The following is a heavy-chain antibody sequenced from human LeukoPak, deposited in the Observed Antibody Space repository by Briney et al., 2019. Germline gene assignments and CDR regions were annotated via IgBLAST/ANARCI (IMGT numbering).Heavy chain of an antibody. J-gene: IGHJ4*02. V-gene: IGHV3-30*18. D-gene: IGHD5-12*01. CDR3: AKDRLGYSGYGPSLFDY. CDR1: GFTFSSYG. Sequence: PGGSLRLSCAASGFTFSSYGMHWVRQAPGKGLEWVAVNSYDGSNKYYADSVKGRFTISRDSSKNTLYLQMNSLRAEDTAVYYCAKDRLGYSGYGPSLFDYWGQGTLVTVSS. CDR2: NSYDGSNK.